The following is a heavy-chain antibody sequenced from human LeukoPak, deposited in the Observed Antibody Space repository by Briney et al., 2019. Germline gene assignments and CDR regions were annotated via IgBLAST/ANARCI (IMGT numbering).Heavy chain of an antibody. CDR2: ISNSGGYT. CDR1: GLIFSDSY. D-gene: IGHD6-13*01. Sequence: PGGSLRLSCAASGLIFSDSYMSWIRQPPGKGLEWVSYISNSGGYTNYADSVKGRFTVSRDNGKNSLYLQMDSLRAEDTAVYYCARDWQWQQLDSDAFDIWGQGTMVTVSS. J-gene: IGHJ3*02. V-gene: IGHV3-11*05. CDR3: ARDWQWQQLDSDAFDI.